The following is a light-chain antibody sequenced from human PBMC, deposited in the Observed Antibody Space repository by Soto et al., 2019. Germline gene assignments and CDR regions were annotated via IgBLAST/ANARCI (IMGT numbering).Light chain of an antibody. V-gene: IGKV3-20*01. CDR1: QSVSSRY. CDR3: QQYDKSPWT. CDR2: GAS. Sequence: VVLTQSPCTLSLSPGERATLSCRASQSVSSRYFAWYQQKPGQAPRLLIYGASGRATGIPDRFSGSGSGTDFTLTISRLEPEDFAVYYCQQYDKSPWTFGQGTKVDIK. J-gene: IGKJ1*01.